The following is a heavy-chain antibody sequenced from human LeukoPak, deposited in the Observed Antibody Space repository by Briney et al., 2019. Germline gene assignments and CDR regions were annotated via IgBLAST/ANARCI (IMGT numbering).Heavy chain of an antibody. D-gene: IGHD3-22*01. Sequence: SETLSLTCTVSGGSISSYYWSWIRQPPGKGLEWIGYIYYSGSTNYNPSLKSRVTISVDTSKNQFSLKLSSVTAADTAVYYCARRGDSSGGTYDYWGQGTLVTVS. CDR1: GGSISSYY. V-gene: IGHV4-59*08. CDR3: ARRGDSSGGTYDY. CDR2: IYYSGST. J-gene: IGHJ4*02.